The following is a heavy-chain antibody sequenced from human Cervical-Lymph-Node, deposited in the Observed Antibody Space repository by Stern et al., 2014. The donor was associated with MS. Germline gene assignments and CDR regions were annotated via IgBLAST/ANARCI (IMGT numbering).Heavy chain of an antibody. V-gene: IGHV3-33*08. CDR3: ARDRRTTKFFDF. CDR1: GFTFSAYG. CDR2: IRSDGSTK. Sequence: VQLVESGGGVVRPGRSLRLSCVASGFTFSAYGMHWVRQAPGKGLAWVAIIRSDGSTKDNADSVKGRFTISRDNSKNTLYLQMTSLRPDDTAVYYCARDRRTTKFFDFWGQGARVTVAS. J-gene: IGHJ4*02. D-gene: IGHD4-11*01.